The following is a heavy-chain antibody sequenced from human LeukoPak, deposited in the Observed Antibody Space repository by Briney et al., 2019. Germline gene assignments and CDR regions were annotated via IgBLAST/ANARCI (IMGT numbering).Heavy chain of an antibody. V-gene: IGHV3-30*02. CDR1: GFTFSSYG. CDR2: IRYDGSNK. CDR3: AKSSKTIPAAAAFDY. J-gene: IGHJ4*02. D-gene: IGHD2-2*01. Sequence: PGGSLRLSCAASGFTFSSYGMHWVRQAPGKGLEWVAFIRYDGSNKYYADSVKGRFTISRDNSKNTLYLQMNSLRAEDTAVYYCAKSSKTIPAAAAFDYWGQGTLVTVSS.